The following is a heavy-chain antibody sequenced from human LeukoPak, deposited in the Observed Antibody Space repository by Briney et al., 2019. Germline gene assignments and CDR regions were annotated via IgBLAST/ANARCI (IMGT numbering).Heavy chain of an antibody. J-gene: IGHJ5*02. V-gene: IGHV1-2*02. D-gene: IGHD2-15*01. Sequence: GASVKVSCKASGYTFTGYYMHWVRQAPGQGLEWMGWINPNSGGTNYAQKFQGRVTITRDTAVSTAYMELSRLRSDDTAVYYCARVRLYCSGGSCYSGWFDPWGQGTLVTVSS. CDR2: INPNSGGT. CDR1: GYTFTGYY. CDR3: ARVRLYCSGGSCYSGWFDP.